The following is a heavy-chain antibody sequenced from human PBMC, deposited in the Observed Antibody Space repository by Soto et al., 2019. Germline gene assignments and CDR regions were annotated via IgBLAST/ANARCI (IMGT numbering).Heavy chain of an antibody. D-gene: IGHD6-13*01. CDR1: GFTFGDYA. CDR3: TRDGRSSWYDFYYYYGMDV. Sequence: GGSLRLSCTASGFTFGDYAMSWFRQAPGKGLEWVGFIRSKAYGGTTEYAASVKGRFTISRDDSKSIAYLQMNSLKTEDTAVYYCTRDGRSSWYDFYYYYGMDVWGQGTTVTVSS. J-gene: IGHJ6*02. CDR2: IRSKAYGGTT. V-gene: IGHV3-49*03.